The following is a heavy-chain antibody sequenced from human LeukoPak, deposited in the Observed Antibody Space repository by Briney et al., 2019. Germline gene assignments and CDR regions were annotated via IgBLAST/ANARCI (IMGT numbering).Heavy chain of an antibody. V-gene: IGHV3-30*04. J-gene: IGHJ4*02. CDR2: ISYDGSNK. D-gene: IGHD2-21*02. CDR1: GFTFSSYA. Sequence: GGSLRLSCAASGFTFSSYAMHWVRQAPGKGLEWVAVISYDGSNKYYADSVKGRFTISRDNSKNTLYLQVNGLRTEDTAVYYCAKDRLLNCRGDCYIFDYWGQGTVVTVS. CDR3: AKDRLLNCRGDCYIFDY.